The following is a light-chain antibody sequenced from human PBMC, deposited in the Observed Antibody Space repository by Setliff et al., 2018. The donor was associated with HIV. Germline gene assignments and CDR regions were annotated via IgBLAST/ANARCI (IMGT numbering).Light chain of an antibody. V-gene: IGLV2-11*01. CDR1: SSDVGNSNL. CDR3: CSHACSYTWV. CDR2: NVS. J-gene: IGLJ3*02. Sequence: QSALTQPRSVSGSPGQSVTISCIGTSSDVGNSNLVSWYQHRPGKAPKLVLSNVSKGPSGVPDRFSGSKSGNTASLTISGLQAEDEADYYCCSHACSYTWVFGGGTKVTVL.